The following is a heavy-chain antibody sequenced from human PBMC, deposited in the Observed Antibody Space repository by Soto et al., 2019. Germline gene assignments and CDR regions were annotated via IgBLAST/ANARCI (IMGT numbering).Heavy chain of an antibody. D-gene: IGHD6-6*01. CDR1: GGSISSYY. CDR3: AAPPRY. J-gene: IGHJ4*02. CDR2: IYYSGST. Sequence: SETLSLTCPVSGGSISSYYWSWIRQPPGKGLEWIGYIYYSGSTNYNPSLKSRVTISVDTSKNQFSLKLTSVTAADTAVYYCAAPPRYWGQGTLVTVSS. V-gene: IGHV4-59*01.